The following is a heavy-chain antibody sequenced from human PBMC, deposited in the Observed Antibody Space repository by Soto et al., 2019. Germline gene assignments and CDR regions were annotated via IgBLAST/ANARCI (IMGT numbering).Heavy chain of an antibody. CDR1: GFTFSSYW. D-gene: IGHD3-3*01. CDR2: INSDGSST. CDR3: ARAGQFFWSGYDCFDY. Sequence: GGSLRLSCAASGFTFSSYWMYWVRQAPGKGLVWVSRINSDGSSTSYADSVKGRFTISRDNAKNTLYLQMNSLRAEDTAVYYCARAGQFFWSGYDCFDYWGQGTLVTVSS. V-gene: IGHV3-74*01. J-gene: IGHJ4*02.